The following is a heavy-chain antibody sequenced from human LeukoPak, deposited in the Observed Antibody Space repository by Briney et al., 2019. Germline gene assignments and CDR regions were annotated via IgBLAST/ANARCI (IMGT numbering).Heavy chain of an antibody. D-gene: IGHD1-26*01. CDR1: GGSISTYY. J-gene: IGHJ4*02. CDR3: ARGHSATYGRFDS. V-gene: IGHV4-59*08. Sequence: SETLSLTCTVSGGSISTYYWSWIRQPPGKGLEWIGYIYYSGSTSYNPSLKSRVTISVDTSKNQFSLNLSSVTAADTAIYYCARGHSATYGRFDSWGQGTLVTVSS. CDR2: IYYSGST.